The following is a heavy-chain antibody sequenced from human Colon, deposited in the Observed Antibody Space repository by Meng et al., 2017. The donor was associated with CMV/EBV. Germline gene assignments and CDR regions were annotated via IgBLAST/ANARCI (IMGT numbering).Heavy chain of an antibody. V-gene: IGHV3-23*01. CDR3: VKDNGVSPSAMAGFFES. J-gene: IGHJ4*02. D-gene: IGHD2-2*01. CDR1: GFTFSSYA. Sequence: GESLKISCAASGFTFSSYAMSWVRQAPGKGLEWVSAISGSGGSTYYADSVKGRFTISRDNGKNSVYLQMNSLRIEDTALFYCVKDNGVSPSAMAGFFESWGQGTLVTVSS. CDR2: ISGSGGST.